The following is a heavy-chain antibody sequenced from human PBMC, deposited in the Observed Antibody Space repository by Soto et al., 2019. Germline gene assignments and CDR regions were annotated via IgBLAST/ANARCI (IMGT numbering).Heavy chain of an antibody. J-gene: IGHJ4*02. D-gene: IGHD3-22*01. CDR3: ARGSYIFYYDSSGYHTY. Sequence: GGSLRLSCAASGFTFSSYWMHWVRQAPGKGLVWVSRINSDGSSTSYADSVKGRFTISRDNAKNTLYLQMNSLRAEDTAVYYCARGSYIFYYDSSGYHTYWGQGTLVTVSS. V-gene: IGHV3-74*01. CDR2: INSDGSST. CDR1: GFTFSSYW.